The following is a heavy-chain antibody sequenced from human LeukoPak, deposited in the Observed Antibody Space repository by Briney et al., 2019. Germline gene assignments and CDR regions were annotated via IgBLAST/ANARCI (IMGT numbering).Heavy chain of an antibody. Sequence: GGSLILSCAASGFTFSSYAMSWVRQAPGKGLEWVSAISGSGGSTYYADSVKGRFTISRDNSKNTLYLQMNSLRAEDTAVYYCAKGSGSYWGFDWFDPWGQGTLVTVSS. CDR1: GFTFSSYA. CDR3: AKGSGSYWGFDWFDP. CDR2: ISGSGGST. V-gene: IGHV3-23*01. D-gene: IGHD1-26*01. J-gene: IGHJ5*02.